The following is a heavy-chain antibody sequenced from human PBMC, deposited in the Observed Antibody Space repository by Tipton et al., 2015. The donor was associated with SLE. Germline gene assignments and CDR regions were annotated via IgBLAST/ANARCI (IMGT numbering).Heavy chain of an antibody. Sequence: RSLRLSCAASGFTFSSYGMHWVRQAPGKGLEWVAVIWYDGSNKYYADSVKGRFTISRDNSKNTLYLQMNSLRAEDTVVYYCVKDGGSYHYYGMDVWGQGTTVTVSS. J-gene: IGHJ6*02. CDR3: VKDGGSYHYYGMDV. CDR2: IWYDGSNK. D-gene: IGHD1-26*01. V-gene: IGHV3-30*18. CDR1: GFTFSSYG.